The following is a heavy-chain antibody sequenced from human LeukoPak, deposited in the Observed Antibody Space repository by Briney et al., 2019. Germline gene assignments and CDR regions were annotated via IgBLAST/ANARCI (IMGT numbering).Heavy chain of an antibody. V-gene: IGHV3-30*01. CDR1: GFTFSSYA. D-gene: IGHD6-19*01. CDR2: ISYDGSNK. J-gene: IGHJ6*03. CDR3: AREVAVAGLLSYYYYYMDV. Sequence: GRSLRLSCAASGFTFSSYAMHWVRQAPGKGLEWVAVISYDGSNKYYADPVKGRFTISRDNSKNTLYLQMNSLRAEDTAVYYCAREVAVAGLLSYYYYYMDVWGKGTTVTVSS.